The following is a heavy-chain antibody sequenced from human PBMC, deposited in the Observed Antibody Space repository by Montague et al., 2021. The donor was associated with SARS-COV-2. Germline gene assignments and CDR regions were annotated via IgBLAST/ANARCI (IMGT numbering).Heavy chain of an antibody. Sequence: SETLSLTCTDTGGPISGSSDYWGWIRQSPGKGLDWIASVYYSGNTYYXPSLRSRLTISVDTSKNQFSLKLNSVTAADTALYYCARREYSYGWGDWGQGTLVTVSS. D-gene: IGHD5-18*01. CDR1: GGPISGSSDY. V-gene: IGHV4-39*01. CDR2: VYYSGNT. J-gene: IGHJ4*02. CDR3: ARREYSYGWGD.